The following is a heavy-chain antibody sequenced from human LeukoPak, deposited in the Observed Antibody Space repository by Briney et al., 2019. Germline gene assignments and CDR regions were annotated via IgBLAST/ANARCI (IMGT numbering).Heavy chain of an antibody. CDR2: IYYSGST. Sequence: DPSETLSLTCTVSGGSISSYYWSWIRQPPGKGLEWIGYIYYSGSTNYNPSLKSRVTISVDTSKNQFSLKLSSVTAADTAVYYCARGGYYYDSSGYYRPFDYWGQGTLDTVSS. J-gene: IGHJ4*02. CDR1: GGSISSYY. D-gene: IGHD3-22*01. V-gene: IGHV4-59*01. CDR3: ARGGYYYDSSGYYRPFDY.